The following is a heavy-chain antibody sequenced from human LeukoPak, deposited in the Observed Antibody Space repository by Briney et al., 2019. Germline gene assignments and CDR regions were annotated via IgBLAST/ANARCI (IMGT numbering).Heavy chain of an antibody. CDR1: GYTFTSNY. CDR3: ARGASAAYPPSPHFDY. V-gene: IGHV1-46*01. Sequence: ASVKVSCKAFGYTFTSNYMHWVRQAPGQGPEWMGVISPSGGSTTYAQKFQGRVTLTRDMSTSTDYLELSSLRSEDTAVYCCARGASAAYPPSPHFDYWGQGTLVTVSS. CDR2: ISPSGGST. J-gene: IGHJ4*02. D-gene: IGHD2-2*01.